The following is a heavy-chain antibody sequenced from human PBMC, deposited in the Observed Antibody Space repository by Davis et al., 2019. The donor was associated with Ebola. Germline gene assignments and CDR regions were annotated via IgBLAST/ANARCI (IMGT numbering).Heavy chain of an antibody. D-gene: IGHD2-2*02. J-gene: IGHJ4*02. V-gene: IGHV3-48*02. CDR3: ARDLGVSIPRILDS. Sequence: GRSLRLSCVGSAFTFSTFSMNWVRQAPGKGLEWVSYMTATSGTKYYADSVKGRFTISRDNAKNSVYLQMNSLRDEDTALYYCARDLGVSIPRILDSWGQGTLVTVSS. CDR2: MTATSGTK. CDR1: AFTFSTFS.